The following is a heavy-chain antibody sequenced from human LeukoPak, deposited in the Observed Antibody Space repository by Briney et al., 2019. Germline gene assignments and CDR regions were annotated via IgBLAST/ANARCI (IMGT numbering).Heavy chain of an antibody. CDR3: RSDFWSGYYPYGMDV. Sequence: EASVKVSCKASGYTFSGYYIHWVRQAPGQGLEWMGWINPNSGGTKYAQNFQGRVTMTRDTSISTAYMGLSRLRSDDTAVYYCRSDFWSGYYPYGMDVWGQGTTVTVSS. CDR2: INPNSGGT. CDR1: GYTFSGYY. D-gene: IGHD3-3*01. V-gene: IGHV1-2*02. J-gene: IGHJ6*02.